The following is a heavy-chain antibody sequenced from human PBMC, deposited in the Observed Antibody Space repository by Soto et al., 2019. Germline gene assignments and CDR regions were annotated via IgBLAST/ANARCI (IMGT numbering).Heavy chain of an antibody. CDR2: ISSSSSTI. V-gene: IGHV3-48*01. J-gene: IGHJ4*02. Sequence: GGSLRLSCAASGFTFSSYSMNWVRQAPGKGLGWVSYISSSSSTIYYADSVKGRFTISRDNAKNSLYLQMNSLRAEDTAVYYCASHDYSNYGHFDYWGQGTLVTVSS. D-gene: IGHD4-4*01. CDR3: ASHDYSNYGHFDY. CDR1: GFTFSSYS.